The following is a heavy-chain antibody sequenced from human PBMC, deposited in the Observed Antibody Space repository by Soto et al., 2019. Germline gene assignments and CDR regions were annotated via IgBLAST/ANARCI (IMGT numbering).Heavy chain of an antibody. D-gene: IGHD1-26*01. V-gene: IGHV4-61*01. CDR2: IYYSGST. J-gene: IGHJ3*02. Sequence: ESLSPSCPVSGASGRSSSYYGSWIRQPPGKGLEWIGYIYYSGSTNYNPSLKSRVTISVDTSKNQFYLKLSSVTAADTDVYYSAGWELLKGVSAFDIWGQGTTVTVSS. CDR1: GASGRSSSYY. CDR3: AGWELLKGVSAFDI.